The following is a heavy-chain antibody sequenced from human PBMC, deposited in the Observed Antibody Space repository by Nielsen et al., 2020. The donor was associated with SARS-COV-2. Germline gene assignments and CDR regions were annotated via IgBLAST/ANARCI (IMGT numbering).Heavy chain of an antibody. J-gene: IGHJ6*02. CDR3: AREFPRGYSYGYRPYYYGMDV. CDR2: ISSSSSYT. Sequence: GESLKISCAASGFTFSNAWMRWVRQAPGKGLEWVSYISSSSSYTNYADSVKGRFTISRDNAKNSLYLQMNSLRAEDTAVYYCAREFPRGYSYGYRPYYYGMDVWGQGTTVTVSS. D-gene: IGHD5-18*01. CDR1: GFTFSNAW. V-gene: IGHV3-11*05.